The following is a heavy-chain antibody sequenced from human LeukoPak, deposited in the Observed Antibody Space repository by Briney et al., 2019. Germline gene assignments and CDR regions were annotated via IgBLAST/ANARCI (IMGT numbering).Heavy chain of an antibody. D-gene: IGHD6-13*01. V-gene: IGHV3-30*02. CDR2: IRNDIPKDGINK. CDR1: GFIFSNYG. CDR3: AKGDSN. Sequence: PGGSLRLSCTTSGFIFSNYGMHWVRQAPGKGLEWVALIRNDIPKDGINKYYADSVRGRFTISRDNSKNTVYLQMNSLRGADTAMYYCAKGDSNWGQGTLVIVSS. J-gene: IGHJ4*02.